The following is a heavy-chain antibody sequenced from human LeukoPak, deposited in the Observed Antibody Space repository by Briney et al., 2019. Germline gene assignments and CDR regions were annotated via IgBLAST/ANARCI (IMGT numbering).Heavy chain of an antibody. CDR2: MNPNSGNT. CDR3: ARGRGKWLRSRGSFDY. Sequence: GASVKVSCNASGYTFTSYDINWVRQATGQGLEWMGWMNPNSGNTGYAQKFQGRVTMTRNTSISTAYMELSSLRSEDTAVYYCARGRGKWLRSRGSFDYWGQGTLVTVSS. V-gene: IGHV1-8*01. D-gene: IGHD5-12*01. J-gene: IGHJ4*02. CDR1: GYTFTSYD.